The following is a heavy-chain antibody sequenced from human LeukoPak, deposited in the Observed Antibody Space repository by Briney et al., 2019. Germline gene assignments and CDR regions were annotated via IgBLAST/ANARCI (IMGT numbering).Heavy chain of an antibody. D-gene: IGHD3-10*01. J-gene: IGHJ6*02. CDR2: IYYSGST. CDR1: GGSISSYY. CDR3: ARHGVPIVYYYYGMDV. V-gene: IGHV4-59*08. Sequence: PSETLSLTCTVSGGSISSYYWSWIRQPPGKGLEWIGYIYYSGSTNYNPSLKSRVTISVDTSKNQFSLKLSSVTAADTAVYYCARHGVPIVYYYYGMDVWGQGTTVTVSS.